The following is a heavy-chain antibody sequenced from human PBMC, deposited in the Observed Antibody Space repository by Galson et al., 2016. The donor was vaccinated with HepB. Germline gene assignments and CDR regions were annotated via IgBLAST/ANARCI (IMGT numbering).Heavy chain of an antibody. Sequence: SVKVSCKASGYTFSSHGISWVRQAPGQGLDWMGWISVYNRNTKYAQKFQDRVTMTTDISTGTVYMELRSLRSDDTAGYYCARDWDITMIRGVIVPETGSYKYGMDVWGQGTTVSVSS. CDR2: ISVYNRNT. CDR3: ARDWDITMIRGVIVPETGSYKYGMDV. CDR1: GYTFSSHG. J-gene: IGHJ6*02. V-gene: IGHV1-18*01. D-gene: IGHD3-10*01.